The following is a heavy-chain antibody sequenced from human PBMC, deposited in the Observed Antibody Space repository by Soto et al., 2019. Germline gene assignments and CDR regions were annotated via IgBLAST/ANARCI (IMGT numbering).Heavy chain of an antibody. Sequence: SVKVSCKAYGYPFTSYRFSWVRQAPGQGLEWMGWISAYNANTNYAQKLQGRVTLTTDTSTSTAYMELRSLRSDDTAVEYWASYPGLDYWGQAILVTVSS. CDR3: ASYPGLDY. CDR2: ISAYNANT. J-gene: IGHJ4*02. V-gene: IGHV1-18*04. CDR1: GYPFTSYR.